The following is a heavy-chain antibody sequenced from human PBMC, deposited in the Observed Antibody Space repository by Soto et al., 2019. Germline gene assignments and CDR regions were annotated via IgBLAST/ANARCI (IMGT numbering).Heavy chain of an antibody. V-gene: IGHV3-33*01. CDR1: GFTFSSYG. Sequence: QVQLVESGGGVVQPGRSLRLSCAASGFTFSSYGMHWVRQAPGKGLEWVAVIWYDGSNKYYADSVKGRFTISRDNSKKTLYLQMHSLRDEDTAVDYCARDWENYIWGRYRTTLPPRYWGQVTLVTVAS. CDR3: ARDWENYIWGRYRTTLPPRY. J-gene: IGHJ4*02. D-gene: IGHD3-16*02. CDR2: IWYDGSNK.